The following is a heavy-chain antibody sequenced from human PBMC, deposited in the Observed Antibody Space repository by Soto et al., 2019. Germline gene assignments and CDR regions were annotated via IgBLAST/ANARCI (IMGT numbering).Heavy chain of an antibody. CDR2: ITYIGGAT. CDR3: AKVSSLYGDYVPSSGLDDF. D-gene: IGHD4-17*01. J-gene: IGHJ4*02. V-gene: IGHV3-23*01. CDR1: GFTFSSYA. Sequence: EAQLLESRGGFVQPGGSLRLSCAASGFTFSSYAMAWVRQAPGKGLEWVSGITYIGGATFYADSEKGRFTISRDNVRNTLYLQMNRLRVEDTAVYYCAKVSSLYGDYVPSSGLDDFWGQGTLVTVSS.